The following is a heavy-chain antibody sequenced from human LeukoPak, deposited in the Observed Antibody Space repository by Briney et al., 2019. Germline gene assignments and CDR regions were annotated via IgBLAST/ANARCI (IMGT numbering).Heavy chain of an antibody. CDR3: ARVTYDILTGYSIIDY. D-gene: IGHD3-9*01. J-gene: IGHJ4*02. V-gene: IGHV3-66*01. Sequence: PGGSLRLSCAASGFTVSSNYMSWVRQAPGKGLEWVSVIYSGGSTYYADSVKSRFTISRDNSKNTLYLQMNSLRAEDTAVYYCARVTYDILTGYSIIDYWGQGTLVTVSS. CDR1: GFTVSSNY. CDR2: IYSGGST.